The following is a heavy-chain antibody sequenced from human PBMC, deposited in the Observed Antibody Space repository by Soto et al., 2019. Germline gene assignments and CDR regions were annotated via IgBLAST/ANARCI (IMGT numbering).Heavy chain of an antibody. CDR1: GFTFSSYG. Sequence: GGSLRLSCAASGFTFSSYGMHWVRQAPGKGLEWVAVIWYDGSNKYYADSVKGRFTISRDNSKNTLYLQMNSLRAEDTAVYYCARGHDYGDYVAFDIWGQGTMVTVSS. CDR3: ARGHDYGDYVAFDI. J-gene: IGHJ3*02. D-gene: IGHD4-17*01. V-gene: IGHV3-33*01. CDR2: IWYDGSNK.